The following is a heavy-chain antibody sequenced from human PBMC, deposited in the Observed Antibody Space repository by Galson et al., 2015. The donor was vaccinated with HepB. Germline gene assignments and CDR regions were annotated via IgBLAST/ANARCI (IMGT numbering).Heavy chain of an antibody. V-gene: IGHV1-18*01. Sequence: SVKVSCKASGYTFISYGVIWVRQAPGQGLEWMGWISTYNGNTKYAQKFQGRVTMTTDTSKSTAYMDLRSLRSDDTAVYYCVRDAGRYCSGASCYPGYDYWGVGTLVTVSS. D-gene: IGHD2-15*01. CDR3: VRDAGRYCSGASCYPGYDY. CDR1: GYTFISYG. J-gene: IGHJ4*02. CDR2: ISTYNGNT.